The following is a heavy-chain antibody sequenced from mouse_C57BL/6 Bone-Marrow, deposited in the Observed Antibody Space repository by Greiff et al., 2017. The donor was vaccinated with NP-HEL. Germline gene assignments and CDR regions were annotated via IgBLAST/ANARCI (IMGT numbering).Heavy chain of an antibody. J-gene: IGHJ3*01. CDR1: GFTFSSYG. D-gene: IGHD2-4*01. Sequence: EVKLVESGGDLVKPGGSLKLSCAASGFTFSSYGMSWVRQTPDKRLEWVATISSGGSYTYYPDSAKGRFTISRDNAKNTLYLQMSSLKSEDTAMYYCASPYDYDVAWFAYWGQGTLVTVSA. CDR2: ISSGGSYT. V-gene: IGHV5-6*01. CDR3: ASPYDYDVAWFAY.